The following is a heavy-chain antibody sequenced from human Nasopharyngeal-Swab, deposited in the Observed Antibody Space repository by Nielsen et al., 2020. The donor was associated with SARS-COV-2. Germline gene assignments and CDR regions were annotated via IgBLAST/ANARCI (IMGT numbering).Heavy chain of an antibody. CDR2: IYPSGDT. D-gene: IGHD1-20*01. CDR3: AAPLTGLHY. Sequence: GESLKISCAASGFTVTNNYMTWVRQVPGKGLEWISHIYPSGDTHTADAVKGRFTISRDSSENTLYLEMNNLTPDDTATYYCAAPLTGLHYWGQGTLVTVSS. V-gene: IGHV3-53*01. CDR1: GFTVTNNY. J-gene: IGHJ4*02.